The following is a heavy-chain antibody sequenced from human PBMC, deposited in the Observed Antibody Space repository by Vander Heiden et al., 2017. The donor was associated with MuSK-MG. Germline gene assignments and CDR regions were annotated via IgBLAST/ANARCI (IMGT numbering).Heavy chain of an antibody. J-gene: IGHJ6*03. CDR3: ARGSEYDFWSGYYRYYYMDV. V-gene: IGHV4-34*01. CDR2: INHSGST. CDR1: GGSFSGYY. D-gene: IGHD3-3*01. Sequence: QVQLQQWGAGLLQPSETLSLTCAVYGGSFSGYYWSWIRQPPGKGLEWIGEINHSGSTNYNPSLKSRVTISVDTSKNQFSLKLSSVTAADTAVYYCARGSEYDFWSGYYRYYYMDVWGKGTTVTVSS.